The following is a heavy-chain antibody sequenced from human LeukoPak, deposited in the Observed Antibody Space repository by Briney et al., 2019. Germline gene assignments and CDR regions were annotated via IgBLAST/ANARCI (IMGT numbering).Heavy chain of an antibody. CDR2: IYYSGST. CDR3: ARVRYSSGWYPDY. CDR1: GGSISSSSYY. V-gene: IGHV4-39*01. Sequence: SETLSLTCTVSGGSISSSSYYWGWIRQPPGKELEWIGSIYYSGSTYYNPSLKSRVTISVDTSKNQFSLKLSSVTAADTAGYYCARVRYSSGWYPDYWGQGTLVTVSS. J-gene: IGHJ4*02. D-gene: IGHD6-19*01.